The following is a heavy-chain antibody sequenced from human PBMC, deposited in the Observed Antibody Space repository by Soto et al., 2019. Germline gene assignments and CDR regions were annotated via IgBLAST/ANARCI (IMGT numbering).Heavy chain of an antibody. Sequence: GASVKVSCKASGYTFTSYYMHWVRQAPGQGLEWMGIINPSGGSTSYAQKFQGRVTMTRDTSTSTVYMELSSLRSEDTAVYYCARGYCSGGSCYVRGLDYWGQGTLVTVSS. CDR3: ARGYCSGGSCYVRGLDY. D-gene: IGHD2-15*01. J-gene: IGHJ4*02. CDR1: GYTFTSYY. V-gene: IGHV1-46*01. CDR2: INPSGGST.